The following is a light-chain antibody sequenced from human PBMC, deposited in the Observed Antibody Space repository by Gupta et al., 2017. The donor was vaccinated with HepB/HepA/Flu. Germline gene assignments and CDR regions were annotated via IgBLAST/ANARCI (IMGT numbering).Light chain of an antibody. CDR2: QDT. V-gene: IGLV3-1*01. CDR3: QAGDSSNVV. Sequence: SYALTQPPSVSVSPGQTASITCSGDKLGDKYAHWYQQKPGQSPVLVIYQDTKWPSGIPARFSGSNSGNTATLTISGTQARDEADYYCQAGDSSNVVFGGGTKLTVL. J-gene: IGLJ3*02. CDR1: KLGDKY.